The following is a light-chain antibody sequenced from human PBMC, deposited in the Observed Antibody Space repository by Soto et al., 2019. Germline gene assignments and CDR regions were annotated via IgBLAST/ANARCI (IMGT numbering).Light chain of an antibody. J-gene: IGKJ4*01. CDR2: AAS. Sequence: DIQMTQSPSSLSASVGDRVTITCRASQSITTYLNWYRQKPGQAPKLLIYAASSLQSGVTSRLSGSRSEAEFTVRNSCLRREDFATCFCYQIYSTSVNFGGGTKVDIK. CDR1: QSITTY. CDR3: YQIYSTSVN. V-gene: IGKV1-39*01.